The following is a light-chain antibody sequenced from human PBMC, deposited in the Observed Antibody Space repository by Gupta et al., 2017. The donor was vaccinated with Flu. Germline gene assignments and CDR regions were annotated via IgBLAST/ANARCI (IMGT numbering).Light chain of an antibody. J-gene: IGKJ1*01. CDR2: AAS. V-gene: IGKV3D-15*01. CDR3: QQYNDWPGT. CDR1: QTVDGN. Sequence: EIVMTQSPATVSVSPGETGTLSCRASQTVDGNVAWYQQKPGQAPRLLIYAASTVATDIPARFSGSGAGTEFTLTISSLQSEDFAVYYCQQYNDWPGTFGQGTKVEVK.